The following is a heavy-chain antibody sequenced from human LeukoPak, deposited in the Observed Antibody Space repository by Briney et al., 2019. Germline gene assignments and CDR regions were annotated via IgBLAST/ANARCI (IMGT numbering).Heavy chain of an antibody. D-gene: IGHD6-13*01. CDR3: ARALRRIAAAGTPIFQH. J-gene: IGHJ1*01. V-gene: IGHV3-48*04. Sequence: PGGSLRLSCAASGFTFSYYSMNWVRQAPGKGLEWVSYISSSSSTIYYADSVKGRFTITRDNAKNSQYLQMNSLRAEDTAVYYCARALRRIAAAGTPIFQHWGQGTLVTVSS. CDR2: ISSSSSTI. CDR1: GFTFSYYS.